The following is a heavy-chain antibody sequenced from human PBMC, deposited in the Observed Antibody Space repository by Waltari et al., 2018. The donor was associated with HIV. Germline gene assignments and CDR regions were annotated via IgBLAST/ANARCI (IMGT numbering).Heavy chain of an antibody. CDR2: ISAYNGHT. D-gene: IGHD3-3*01. Sequence: QVQLVQSGAEVKKPGASVKVSCKASGYTFTSYGISWVRQAPGQGLEWMGWISAYNGHTNYAQKLQGRVTMTTDTSTSTAYMDLRSLRSDDTALYYCARALWSGYYTPYYFDYWGQGTLVTVSS. CDR3: ARALWSGYYTPYYFDY. J-gene: IGHJ4*02. V-gene: IGHV1-18*01. CDR1: GYTFTSYG.